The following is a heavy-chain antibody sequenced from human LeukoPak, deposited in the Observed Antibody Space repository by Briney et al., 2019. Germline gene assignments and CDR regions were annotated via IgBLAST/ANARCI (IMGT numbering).Heavy chain of an antibody. Sequence: GGSLRLSCAASGFTVSSNYMSWVRQAPGKGLEWVSAISGSGGSTYYADSVKGRFTISRDNSKNTLYLQMNSLRAEDTAVYYCAKVFLDVAAAGTFDYWGQGTLVTVSS. CDR3: AKVFLDVAAAGTFDY. CDR2: ISGSGGST. CDR1: GFTVSSNY. D-gene: IGHD6-13*01. V-gene: IGHV3-23*01. J-gene: IGHJ4*02.